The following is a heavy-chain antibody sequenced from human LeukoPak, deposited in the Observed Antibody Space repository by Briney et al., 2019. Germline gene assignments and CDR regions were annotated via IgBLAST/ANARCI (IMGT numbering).Heavy chain of an antibody. V-gene: IGHV3-30*18. J-gene: IGHJ4*02. D-gene: IGHD5-12*01. Sequence: GGSLRLSCAASGFTFSSYGMHWVRQAPGKGLEWVAVISYDGSNKYYADSVKGRFTISRDNSKNTLYLQMNSLRAEDTAVYYCAKGPGATDYWGQGTLVTVSS. CDR1: GFTFSSYG. CDR3: AKGPGATDY. CDR2: ISYDGSNK.